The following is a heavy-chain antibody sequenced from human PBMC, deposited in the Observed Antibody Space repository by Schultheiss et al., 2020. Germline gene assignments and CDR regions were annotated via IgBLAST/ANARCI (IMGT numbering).Heavy chain of an antibody. J-gene: IGHJ5*02. CDR3: ARADCSSTSCYAGFWFDP. CDR2: MNPNSGNT. V-gene: IGHV1-8*01. D-gene: IGHD2-2*01. CDR1: GYTFTSYD. Sequence: ASVKVSCKASGYTFTSYDINWVRQATGQGLEWMGWMNPNSGNTGYAQKFQGRVTMTRNTSISTAYMELSSLRSEDTAVYYCARADCSSTSCYAGFWFDPWGQGTLVTVAS.